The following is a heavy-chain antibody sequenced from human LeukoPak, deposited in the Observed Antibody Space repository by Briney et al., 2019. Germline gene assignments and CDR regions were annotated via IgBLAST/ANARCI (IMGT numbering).Heavy chain of an antibody. D-gene: IGHD1-14*01. V-gene: IGHV3-74*01. J-gene: IGHJ4*02. Sequence: GGSLILSCAASGFTFSSYWMHWVRQAPGKGLVWVSRINSDGSSTSYADSVKGRFTISRDNAKSTLYLQMNSLRAEDTAVYYCARDRKNYYFDYWGQGSLVTVSS. CDR2: INSDGSST. CDR3: ARDRKNYYFDY. CDR1: GFTFSSYW.